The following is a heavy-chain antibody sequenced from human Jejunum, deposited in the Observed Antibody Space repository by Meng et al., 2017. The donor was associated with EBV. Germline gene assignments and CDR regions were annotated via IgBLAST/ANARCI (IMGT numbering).Heavy chain of an antibody. J-gene: IGHJ4*02. CDR1: GDSIDSRNW. CDR3: VRGGDYCLVY. V-gene: IGHV4-4*02. CDR2: IYYSGST. Sequence: QVPLPVPGPGLGKPSGTLSLTCAVSGDSIDSRNWWSWVRQSPERGLEWIGEIYYSGSTNYNPSLKSRVTILVDRSENHFSLHLSSVTAADTAVYYCVRGGDYCLVYWGQGTLVTVSS. D-gene: IGHD2-21*02.